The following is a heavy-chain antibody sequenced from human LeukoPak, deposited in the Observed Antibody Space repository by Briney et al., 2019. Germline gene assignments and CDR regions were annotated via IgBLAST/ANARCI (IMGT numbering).Heavy chain of an antibody. CDR1: GYTFTSYY. CDR3: ARAGGYSYGYGPALPDY. D-gene: IGHD5-18*01. CDR2: INPSGGST. V-gene: IGHV1-46*01. Sequence: ASVKVSCKASGYTFTSYYIHWVRQAPGQGLEWMGIINPSGGSTSYAQKFQGRVTMTRDTSTSTVYMELSSLRSEDTAVYYCARAGGYSYGYGPALPDYWGQGTLVTVSS. J-gene: IGHJ4*02.